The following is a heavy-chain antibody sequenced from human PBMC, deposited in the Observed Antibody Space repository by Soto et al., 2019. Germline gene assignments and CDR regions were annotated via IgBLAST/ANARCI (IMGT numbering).Heavy chain of an antibody. V-gene: IGHV3-7*01. CDR1: GFTFKSYC. D-gene: IGHD3-9*01. J-gene: IGHJ4*02. CDR3: ARRTGYDALTADRACYYCEY. Sequence: EVQLVESGGALVQPGGSLRLSCTASGFTFKSYCMTWVRQTPGKGREWVAKIKKNGNKKYFVDSVKGRFTISSDNDKRSLYLQLASLRDEDTAVYYCARRTGYDALTADRACYYCEYWGQGTLVTVSP. CDR2: IKKNGNKK.